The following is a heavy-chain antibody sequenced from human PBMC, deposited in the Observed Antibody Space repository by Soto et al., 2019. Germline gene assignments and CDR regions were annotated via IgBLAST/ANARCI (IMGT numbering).Heavy chain of an antibody. J-gene: IGHJ4*02. CDR1: GGSVSSCCYY. Sequence: SGTLSLPRTVSGGSVSSCCYYLGWVRHSPGKGLEWIGYMYYSGNAYYNPSLRSRVTISVDTSKNQFSLNLNSVTAADTAVYYCAREYPVHSAYFDEWGQGILVTVSS. V-gene: IGHV4-61*01. D-gene: IGHD1-26*01. CDR3: AREYPVHSAYFDE. CDR2: MYYSGNA.